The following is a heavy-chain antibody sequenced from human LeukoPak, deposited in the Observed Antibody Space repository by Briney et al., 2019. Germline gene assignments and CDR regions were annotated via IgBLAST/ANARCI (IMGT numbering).Heavy chain of an antibody. V-gene: IGHV3-66*04. CDR3: TRRAGAAKFDY. D-gene: IGHD6-13*01. Sequence: PGGSLRLSCVTSGFTVSFNYMSWVRQAPGKEPEWLSVIYSGGSPDYADSVKGRFIISRDKSKNTLYLQMNSLRVEDTAVYYCTRRAGAAKFDYWGQGTLVTVSS. CDR2: IYSGGSP. CDR1: GFTVSFNY. J-gene: IGHJ4*02.